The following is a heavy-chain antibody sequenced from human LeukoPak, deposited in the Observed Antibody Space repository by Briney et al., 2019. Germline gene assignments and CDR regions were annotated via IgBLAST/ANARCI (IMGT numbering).Heavy chain of an antibody. CDR3: AKDPLASTTGNYYMDV. J-gene: IGHJ6*03. CDR1: GFSFSSYA. Sequence: GGSLRLSCAASGFSFSSYAMSWVRQTPGKGLEWVSSVSVTGATYNGDSAKGRFTISRDNSKNTMYLQMNSLRAEDTAVYYCAKDPLASTTGNYYMDVWGKGTTVIVSS. V-gene: IGHV3-23*01. CDR2: VSVTGAT. D-gene: IGHD1-1*01.